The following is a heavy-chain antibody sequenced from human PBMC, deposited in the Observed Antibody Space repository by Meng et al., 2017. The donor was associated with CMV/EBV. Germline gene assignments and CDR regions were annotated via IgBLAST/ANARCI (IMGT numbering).Heavy chain of an antibody. V-gene: IGHV3-7*01. CDR2: ISPDATEK. D-gene: IGHD2-8*01. Sequence: GESLKISCATSGLTFRNLWMSWVRQAPGKGLEWVANISPDATEKYYVDFVKGRFTISRENAKNSVYLQMNSLRVEDTAVYYCATPINGAWSLRGQGALVTVSS. J-gene: IGHJ4*02. CDR3: ATPINGAWSL. CDR1: GLTFRNLW.